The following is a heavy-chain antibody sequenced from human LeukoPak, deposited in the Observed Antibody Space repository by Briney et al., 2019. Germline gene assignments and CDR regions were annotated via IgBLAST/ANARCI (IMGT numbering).Heavy chain of an antibody. J-gene: IGHJ5*02. CDR1: GFTFSSYE. V-gene: IGHV3-48*03. D-gene: IGHD2-2*01. CDR2: SSGIGSTI. CDR3: ARYPSRYCTSTSCYLVH. Sequence: PGGSLRLSCAASGFTFSSYEMNWVRQAPGTGLEWVSYSSGIGSTIYYADSVKGRFTISRDNAKNSLYLQMHSLRAEDTAVYYRARYPSRYCTSTSCYLVHWGQGALVTVSS.